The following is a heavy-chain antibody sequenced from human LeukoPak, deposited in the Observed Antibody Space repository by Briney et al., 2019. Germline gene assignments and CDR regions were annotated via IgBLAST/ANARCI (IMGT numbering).Heavy chain of an antibody. V-gene: IGHV1-2*02. Sequence: ASVKVSCKASGYTFNGYYIHWVRQAPGQGLEWMGWINPNSGGTNYAQKFQGRVTMTRDTSISTAYMELSRLRSDDTAVYYCARGTMVRGVILGKIEYYFDYWGQGTLVTVSS. CDR2: INPNSGGT. J-gene: IGHJ4*02. CDR1: GYTFNGYY. D-gene: IGHD3-10*01. CDR3: ARGTMVRGVILGKIEYYFDY.